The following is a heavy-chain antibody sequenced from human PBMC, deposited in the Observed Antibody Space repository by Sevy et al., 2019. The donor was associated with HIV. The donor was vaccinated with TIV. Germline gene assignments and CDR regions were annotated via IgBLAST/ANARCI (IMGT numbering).Heavy chain of an antibody. CDR1: GGSISSYY. CDR3: ARQGRYRIKEYYYYYMDV. D-gene: IGHD5-18*01. V-gene: IGHV4-59*08. Sequence: SETLSLTCTVSGGSISSYYWSWIRQPPGKGLEWIGYIYYSESANYNPSLKSRVTISVDTSKNHFSLKLSSVTAADTAVYYCARQGRYRIKEYYYYYMDVWGKGTTVTVSS. J-gene: IGHJ6*03. CDR2: IYYSESA.